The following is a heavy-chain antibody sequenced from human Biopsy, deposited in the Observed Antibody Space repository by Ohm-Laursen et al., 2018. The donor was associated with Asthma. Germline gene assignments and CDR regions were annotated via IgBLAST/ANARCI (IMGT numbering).Heavy chain of an antibody. J-gene: IGHJ4*02. Sequence: SSVKVSCNSLGGTFNTYVIGWVRQAPGQGLEWMGGINSVFGTTTYPQKFQDRVTITADDSTSKVYMELSSLRSEDTAVYYCARKAGSCISRTCYSLDFWGQGTLVTVSS. CDR1: GGTFNTYV. CDR3: ARKAGSCISRTCYSLDF. V-gene: IGHV1-69*01. CDR2: INSVFGTT. D-gene: IGHD2-2*01.